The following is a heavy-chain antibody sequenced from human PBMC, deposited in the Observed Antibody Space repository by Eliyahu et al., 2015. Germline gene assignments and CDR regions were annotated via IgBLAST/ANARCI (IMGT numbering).Heavy chain of an antibody. CDR3: ATVAPLGIHY. V-gene: IGHV1-24*01. Sequence: QVQLVQSGAEVKKPGASVKVSCKVSGYTLSQLTMHWVRQAPGKGLEWMGGFDPEIGETTYAQNFQGRVTMTEDTSSDTAYMEVNSLRSEDTALYYCATVAPLGIHYWGQGTLVTVSS. J-gene: IGHJ4*02. CDR1: GYTLSQLT. CDR2: FDPEIGET. D-gene: IGHD5-18*01.